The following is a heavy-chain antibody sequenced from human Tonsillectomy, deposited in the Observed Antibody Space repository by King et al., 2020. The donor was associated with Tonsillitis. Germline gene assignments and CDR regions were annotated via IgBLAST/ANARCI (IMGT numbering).Heavy chain of an antibody. CDR1: GYSISSGYY. D-gene: IGHD2-2*01. J-gene: IGHJ4*02. Sequence: VQLQESGPGLVKPSETLSLTCAVSGYSISSGYYWGWIRQPPGKGLEWIGTIHHSGRTYYNPSLXSRVTISVDTSKNQFSPKLSSVTAADTAVYYCARLSTVXNSLYYFDYWGQGXLVTVSS. CDR2: IHHSGRT. CDR3: ARLSTVXNSLYYFDY. V-gene: IGHV4-38-2*01.